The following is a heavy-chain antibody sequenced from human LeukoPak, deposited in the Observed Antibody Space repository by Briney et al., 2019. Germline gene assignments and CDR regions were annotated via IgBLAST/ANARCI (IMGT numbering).Heavy chain of an antibody. V-gene: IGHV3-23*01. CDR2: ISGSGGST. CDR1: GFTFSNYA. CDR3: AKDGTYGRTYYFDY. J-gene: IGHJ4*02. D-gene: IGHD1-7*01. Sequence: GGSLRLSCAASGFTFSNYAMSWVRQAPGKGLEWVSAISGSGGSTYYADSVKGRFTISRDNSKNTLYLQMNSLRAEDTAVYYCAKDGTYGRTYYFDYWGQGTLVTVSS.